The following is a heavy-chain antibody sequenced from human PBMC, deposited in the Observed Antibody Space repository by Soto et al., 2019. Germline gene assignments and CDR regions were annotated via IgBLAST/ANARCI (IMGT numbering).Heavy chain of an antibody. V-gene: IGHV2-5*02. J-gene: IGHJ3*02. CDR1: GFSLSTSGVG. CDR3: AQAGWYLVGAFDI. CDR2: IYWDDDK. D-gene: IGHD6-13*01. Sequence: QITLKESGPTLVKPTQTLTLTCTFSGFSLSTSGVGVGWIRQPPGKALEWLALIYWDDDKRYSPSLKSRHTSTQHSANTQGVLTMATMDPVDTATYYCAQAGWYLVGAFDIWGQGRMFTVSS.